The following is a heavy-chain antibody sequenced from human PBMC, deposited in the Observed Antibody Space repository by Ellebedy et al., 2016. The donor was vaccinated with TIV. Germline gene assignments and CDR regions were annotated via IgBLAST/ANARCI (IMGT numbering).Heavy chain of an antibody. CDR3: ARGGYCSSTSCAPADAFDA. D-gene: IGHD2-2*01. J-gene: IGHJ3*01. Sequence: GESLKISCAASGFPFSTYVMHWVRQAPGKGLEWAAVIWSDGSSKYYADSVKGRFTISGDSSKNTVYLQMTSLRADDTAVYYCARGGYCSSTSCAPADAFDAWGPGTEVTISS. CDR2: IWSDGSSK. V-gene: IGHV3-33*01. CDR1: GFPFSTYV.